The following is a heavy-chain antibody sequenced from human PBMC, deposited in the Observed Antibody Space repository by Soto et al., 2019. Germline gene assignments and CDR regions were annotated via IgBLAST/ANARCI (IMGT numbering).Heavy chain of an antibody. CDR2: ISGSGGST. J-gene: IGHJ4*02. CDR3: AKDNRVHYYDSGSSSY. V-gene: IGHV3-23*01. Sequence: XGSLRLTCAASGFTFSNYAMSGVRQAPGKGLEWVSAISGSGGSTYYADSVKGRFTISRDNSNNTLYLQMNSLRAEDTAVYYCAKDNRVHYYDSGSSSYWGQGTLVTVSS. D-gene: IGHD3-10*01. CDR1: GFTFSNYA.